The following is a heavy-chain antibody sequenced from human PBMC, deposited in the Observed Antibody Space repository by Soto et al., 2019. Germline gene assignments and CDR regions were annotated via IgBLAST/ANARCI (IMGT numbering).Heavy chain of an antibody. CDR1: GVSFSCYY. Sequence: PSETLSLTSAVYGVSFSCYYWSLLRQPPGKGLEWSGEINHSGSTNYNPSLKSRVTISVDTSKNQFSLKLSSVTAADTAVYYCARDFCPVPTCYDLWGQGVLVTVSS. D-gene: IGHD2-2*01. CDR2: INHSGST. CDR3: ARDFCPVPTCYDL. V-gene: IGHV4-34*01. J-gene: IGHJ4*02.